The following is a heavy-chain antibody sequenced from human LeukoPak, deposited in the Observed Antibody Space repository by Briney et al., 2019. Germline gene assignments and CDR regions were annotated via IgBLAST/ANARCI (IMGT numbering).Heavy chain of an antibody. Sequence: GGSLRLSCAASGFTFSRYWMHWVRQAPGKGLVWVSCIKSDWSSTSIADSAKGRFTISRDNAKNTVYLQMNSLRAEDTAVYYCVRDNRSYNFDYWGQGTLVTVSS. CDR2: IKSDWSST. D-gene: IGHD1-26*01. V-gene: IGHV3-74*01. CDR3: VRDNRSYNFDY. CDR1: GFTFSRYW. J-gene: IGHJ4*02.